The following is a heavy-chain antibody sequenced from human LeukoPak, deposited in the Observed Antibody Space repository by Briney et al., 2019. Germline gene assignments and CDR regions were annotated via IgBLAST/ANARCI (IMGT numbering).Heavy chain of an antibody. CDR3: ARAVVGEMATITPYFDY. V-gene: IGHV1-69*13. J-gene: IGHJ4*02. Sequence: SVKVSCKASGGTFSSYAISWVRQAPGQGLEWMGGIIPIFGTANYAQKFQGRVTITADESTSTAYMELSSLRSEDTAVYYCARAVVGEMATITPYFDYWGQGTLVTVSS. D-gene: IGHD5-24*01. CDR2: IIPIFGTA. CDR1: GGTFSSYA.